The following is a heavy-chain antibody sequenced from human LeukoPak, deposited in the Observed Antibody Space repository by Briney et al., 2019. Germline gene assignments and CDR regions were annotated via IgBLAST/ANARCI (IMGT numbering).Heavy chain of an antibody. CDR1: GFTFSNYE. Sequence: GGSLRLSCGASGFTFSNYEMNWVRQAPGKGLEWVAYISGRRSTIYYADSVKGRFTISRDNAKNSLYLQMNSLKAEDTAVYYCARDLGGNGDSWGQGTLVTVSS. CDR2: ISGRRSTI. J-gene: IGHJ5*02. CDR3: ARDLGGNGDS. D-gene: IGHD2-21*01. V-gene: IGHV3-48*03.